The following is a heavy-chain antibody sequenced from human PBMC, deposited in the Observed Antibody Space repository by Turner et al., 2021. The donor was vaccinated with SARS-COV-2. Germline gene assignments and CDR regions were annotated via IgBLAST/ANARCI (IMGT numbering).Heavy chain of an antibody. CDR2: INPNSGGT. J-gene: IGHJ6*03. V-gene: IGHV1-2*02. Sequence: QVQLVQSGAEVKKPGASVKVSCKASGYTFTGYYMHWVRQGPGQGLEWIGWINPNSGGTNYAQKFQGRVTMTRDTSISTAYMELGRLRSDDTAVYYCARPRDYYYYMDVWGKGTTVTVSS. CDR3: ARPRDYYYYMDV. CDR1: GYTFTGYY.